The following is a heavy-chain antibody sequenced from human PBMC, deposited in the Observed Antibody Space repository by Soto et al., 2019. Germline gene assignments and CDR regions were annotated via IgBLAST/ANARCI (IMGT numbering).Heavy chain of an antibody. CDR3: AGGIATRPLGY. J-gene: IGHJ4*02. CDR2: IYHSGST. CDR1: GGSISSGGYS. D-gene: IGHD6-6*01. Sequence: QLQLQESGSGLVKPSQNLSLTCAVSGGSISSGGYSWSWIRQPPGKGLEWIGYIYHSGSTYYNPSLKSRVTISVDRSKNKFSLKLSSVTAADTAGYYCAGGIATRPLGYWGQGTMVTVSS. V-gene: IGHV4-30-2*01.